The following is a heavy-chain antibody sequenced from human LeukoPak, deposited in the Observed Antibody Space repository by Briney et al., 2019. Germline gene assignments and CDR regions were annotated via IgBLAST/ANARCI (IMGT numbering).Heavy chain of an antibody. J-gene: IGHJ6*02. CDR1: GFTFSSFE. Sequence: GGSLRLSCAATGFTFSSFEMNWVRQAPGKGLEWVSHITSGGSSIYYADSVKGRFTLSRDDAKNSLYLQMNSLRAEDTAIYYCARDKYNWNSPDPFFYYYGLDVWGQGTTVTVS. CDR3: ARDKYNWNSPDPFFYYYGLDV. D-gene: IGHD1-1*01. CDR2: ITSGGSSI. V-gene: IGHV3-48*03.